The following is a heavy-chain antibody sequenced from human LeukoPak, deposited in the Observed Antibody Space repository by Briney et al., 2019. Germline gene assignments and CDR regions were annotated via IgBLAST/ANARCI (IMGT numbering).Heavy chain of an antibody. Sequence: GGSLRLSCAASGFTVSSNYMSWVCQAPGKGLEWVSVIYSGGSTYYADSVKGRFTISRDNSKNTLYLQMNSLRVEDTAVYYCARVSFRYYFDYWGQGTLVTVSS. J-gene: IGHJ4*02. CDR1: GFTVSSNY. D-gene: IGHD2-21*01. CDR3: ARVSFRYYFDY. V-gene: IGHV3-53*01. CDR2: IYSGGST.